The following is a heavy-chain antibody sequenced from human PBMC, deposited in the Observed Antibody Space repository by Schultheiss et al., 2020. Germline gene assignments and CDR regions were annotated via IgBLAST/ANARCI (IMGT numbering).Heavy chain of an antibody. CDR2: ISWNSGSI. V-gene: IGHV3-9*01. CDR1: GFTFDDYA. Sequence: GGSLRLSCAASGFTFDDYAMHWVRQAPGKGLEWVSGISWNSGSIGYADSVKGRFTISRDNAKNTLYLQMNSLRAEDTAVYYCAKVSLEYYYYYYMDVWGKGTTVTVSS. J-gene: IGHJ6*03. CDR3: AKVSLEYYYYYYMDV.